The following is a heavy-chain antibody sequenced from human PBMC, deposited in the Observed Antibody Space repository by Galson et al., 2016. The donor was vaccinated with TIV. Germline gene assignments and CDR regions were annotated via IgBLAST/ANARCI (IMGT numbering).Heavy chain of an antibody. Sequence: TLSLTCTISGGSFSSYYWSWIRQPAGKGLEWIGRIYYGLIYTSGSTDYNHSLKSRVTMSLDTSKSQLSLRLTSVTAADTAVYYCARDGGSGTFYNVGTYWGPGTLVTVSS. CDR3: ARDGGSGTFYNVGTY. D-gene: IGHD3-10*01. CDR1: GGSFSSYY. V-gene: IGHV4-4*07. J-gene: IGHJ4*02. CDR2: IYYGLIYTSGST.